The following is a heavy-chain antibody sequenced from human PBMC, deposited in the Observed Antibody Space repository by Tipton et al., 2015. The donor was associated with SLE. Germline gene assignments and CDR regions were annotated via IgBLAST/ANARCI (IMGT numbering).Heavy chain of an antibody. CDR2: IDHFGNT. V-gene: IGHV4-34*01. CDR1: GGSFSGYS. D-gene: IGHD6-13*01. Sequence: LSCAVYGGSFSGYSWSWIRQPPGKGLEWIGEIDHFGNTNYNPSLKSRVTVSVDTSKNQFSLKLSSVTAADTAVYYCARVSGGIAYMDVWGKGTTVTFSS. J-gene: IGHJ6*03. CDR3: ARVSGGIAYMDV.